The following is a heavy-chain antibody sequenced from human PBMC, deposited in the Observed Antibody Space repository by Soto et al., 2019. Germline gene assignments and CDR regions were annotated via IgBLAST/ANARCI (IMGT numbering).Heavy chain of an antibody. CDR3: AAGGGLPRYY. D-gene: IGHD5-12*01. J-gene: IGHJ4*02. CDR2: IYHSVST. V-gene: IGHV4-30-2*01. CDR1: GGSISSGGYS. Sequence: QLQLQESGSGLVKPSQTLSLTCAVSGGSISSGGYSWSWIRQPPGKGLEWIGDIYHSVSTYYNPSPKSRVTISVDRSKNQFSLKLSSVTAADTAVYYCAAGGGLPRYYWGQGTLVTVSS.